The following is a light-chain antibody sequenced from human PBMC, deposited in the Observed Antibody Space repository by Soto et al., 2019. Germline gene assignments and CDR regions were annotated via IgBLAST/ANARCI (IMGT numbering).Light chain of an antibody. Sequence: QSVLTQPASVSGSPGQSITISCTGTSSDVGSYNLVSWDQQHPGKAPKLMIYEVSKRPSGVSNRFSGSKSGNTASLTISGLEAEDEADYYCCSYAGSSTFVVFGGGTKLTVL. CDR2: EVS. J-gene: IGLJ2*01. V-gene: IGLV2-23*02. CDR1: SSDVGSYNL. CDR3: CSYAGSSTFVV.